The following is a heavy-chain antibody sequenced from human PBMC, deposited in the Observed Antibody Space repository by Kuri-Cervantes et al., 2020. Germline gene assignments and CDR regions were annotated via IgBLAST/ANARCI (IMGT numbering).Heavy chain of an antibody. Sequence: GGSLRLSCAASGFTFSSYAMSWVRQAPGKGLEWVSSISSSSSYIYYADSVKGRFTISRDNAKNSLYLQMNSLRAEDTAVYYCARDWDRTTLYYYYGMDVWGQGTTVTVSS. J-gene: IGHJ6*02. D-gene: IGHD1-14*01. CDR3: ARDWDRTTLYYYYGMDV. CDR1: GFTFSSYA. CDR2: ISSSSSYI. V-gene: IGHV3-21*01.